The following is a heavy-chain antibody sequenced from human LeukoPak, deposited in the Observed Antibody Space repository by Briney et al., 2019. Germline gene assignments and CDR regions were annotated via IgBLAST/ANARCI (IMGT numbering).Heavy chain of an antibody. CDR2: ISGSGGST. Sequence: HPGGSLRLSCAASGFTFSSYAMSWVRQAPGKVLEWVSAISGSGGSTYYADSVKGRFTISRDNSKNTLYLQMNSLRAEDTAVYYCAKRDYYGSGSYSSRFDYWGQGTLVTVSS. V-gene: IGHV3-23*01. J-gene: IGHJ4*02. CDR1: GFTFSSYA. D-gene: IGHD3-10*01. CDR3: AKRDYYGSGSYSSRFDY.